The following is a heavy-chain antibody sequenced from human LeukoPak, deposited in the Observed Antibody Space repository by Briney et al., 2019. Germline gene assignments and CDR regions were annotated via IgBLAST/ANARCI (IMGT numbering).Heavy chain of an antibody. CDR1: GFTFSSYE. Sequence: GGSLRLSCAASGFTFSSYEMNWVRLAPGKGLEWVAFIRYDGSNKYYADSVKGRFTISRDNSKNTLYLQMNSLRAEDTAVYYCARVVYSGYDLYYYYMDVWGKGTTVTVSS. V-gene: IGHV3-30*02. CDR2: IRYDGSNK. J-gene: IGHJ6*03. CDR3: ARVVYSGYDLYYYYMDV. D-gene: IGHD5-12*01.